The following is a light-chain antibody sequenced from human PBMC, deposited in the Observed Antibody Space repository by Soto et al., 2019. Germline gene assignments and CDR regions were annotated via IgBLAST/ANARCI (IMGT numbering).Light chain of an antibody. Sequence: QSVLTQPASVSGSPGQSITISCTGTSSDVGGHNYVSWYQQHPGKAPKLMIYDVSNRPSGVSNRFSGSKSGNTASLTISGLQAEDEADYYCSSYTSSSTFFGTGTKVTVL. V-gene: IGLV2-14*01. CDR2: DVS. CDR3: SSYTSSSTF. J-gene: IGLJ1*01. CDR1: SSDVGGHNY.